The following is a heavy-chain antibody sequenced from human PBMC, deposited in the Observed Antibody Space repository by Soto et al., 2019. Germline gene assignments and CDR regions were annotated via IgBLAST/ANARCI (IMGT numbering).Heavy chain of an antibody. J-gene: IGHJ4*02. D-gene: IGHD3-22*01. CDR2: ISYDGSNK. Sequence: QVQLVESGGGVVQPGRSLRLSCAASGVTFRSYGMHWVRQAPGKGLEWLAVISYDGSNKYYADSVKGRFTISRDNSKNTLYLQMNSLRAEDTAVYYCAKESSIFGMIVVVNYFDYWGQGTLVTVSS. V-gene: IGHV3-30*18. CDR1: GVTFRSYG. CDR3: AKESSIFGMIVVVNYFDY.